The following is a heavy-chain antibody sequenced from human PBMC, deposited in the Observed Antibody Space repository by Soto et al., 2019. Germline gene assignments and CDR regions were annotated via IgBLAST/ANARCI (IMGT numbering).Heavy chain of an antibody. CDR2: IWYDGSGQ. CDR1: GFTFSNYG. J-gene: IGHJ6*02. D-gene: IGHD3-10*01. Sequence: QVQLVESGGGVVQPGRSLRLSCVVSGFTFSNYGMHWVRQAPGKGLEWVADIWYDGSGQRYADSVQGRFTISRDNAKTTLYLQMNSLRVEDTAVYYCAKDQVLREYYGHALDVWRQGTAVTVSS. CDR3: AKDQVLREYYGHALDV. V-gene: IGHV3-33*03.